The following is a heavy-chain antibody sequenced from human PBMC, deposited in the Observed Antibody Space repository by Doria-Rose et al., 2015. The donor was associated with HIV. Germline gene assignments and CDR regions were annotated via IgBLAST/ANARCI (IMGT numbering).Heavy chain of an antibody. J-gene: IGHJ4*02. D-gene: IGHD2-15*01. CDR2: LSYDGSHT. V-gene: IGHV3-30*04. Sequence: QVQLVQSGGGVVQPGRSLRLSCAASGFTFRSYAMHWVRQAPGKVLEWVALLSYDGSHTSFADSVQGRFTISRDNSKNTLHLQMNSLTTEDTAMYYCVRDPERLGSGGYFDSWGQGTLVTVSS. CDR3: VRDPERLGSGGYFDS. CDR1: GFTFRSYA.